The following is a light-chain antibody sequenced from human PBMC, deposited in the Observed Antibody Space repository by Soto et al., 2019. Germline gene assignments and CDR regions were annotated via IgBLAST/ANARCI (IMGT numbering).Light chain of an antibody. Sequence: QLTQSPSSLSASVGDRVTITCRASQGIRTDLAWYQQRPGKAPRLLIYSASTLQSGVPSRVSGSGYGTDFSLTISNLQPEDFATYYCQQLYSHPLTFGGGTKVDIK. V-gene: IGKV1-9*01. CDR3: QQLYSHPLT. CDR2: SAS. J-gene: IGKJ4*01. CDR1: QGIRTD.